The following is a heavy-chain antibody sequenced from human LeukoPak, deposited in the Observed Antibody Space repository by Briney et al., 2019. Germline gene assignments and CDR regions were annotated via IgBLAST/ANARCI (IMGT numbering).Heavy chain of an antibody. J-gene: IGHJ4*02. CDR2: INQDGSGE. Sequence: GGSLRPSCTASGFPFSTYWLSWVRQAPGKGLEWVANINQDGSGEYYAGSVKGRFTIARDNAKNSLHLQMNSLRAEDTAVYYCARDDDVWSGWGHWGRGTLVTVSS. CDR1: GFPFSTYW. CDR3: ARDDDVWSGWGH. V-gene: IGHV3-7*01. D-gene: IGHD3-3*01.